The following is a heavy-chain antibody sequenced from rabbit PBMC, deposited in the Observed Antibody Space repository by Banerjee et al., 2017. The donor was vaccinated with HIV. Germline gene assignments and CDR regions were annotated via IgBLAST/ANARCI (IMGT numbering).Heavy chain of an antibody. CDR2: ITTISAST. CDR3: ASSGGAFYGYAGNL. CDR1: GFSFSSSYD. Sequence: QQQLEESGGDLVKPGASLTLTCKASGFSFSSSYDMSWVRQAPGKGLESIACITTISASTYYANWAKGRFTVTRSTSLNTVTLQLNSLTAADTATYFCASSGGAFYGYAGNLWGPGTLVTVS. D-gene: IGHD6-1*01. J-gene: IGHJ4*01. V-gene: IGHV1S43*01.